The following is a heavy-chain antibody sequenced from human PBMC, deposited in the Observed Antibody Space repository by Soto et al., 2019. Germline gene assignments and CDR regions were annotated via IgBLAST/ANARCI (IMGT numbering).Heavy chain of an antibody. Sequence: GGSLRLSCAASGFTFSSYAMSWVRQAPGKGLEWVSAISGSGGSTYYADSVKGRFTISRDNSKNTLYLQMNSLRAEDTAVYYCAKTPGRSKRLQSIDYWGQGTLVTVSS. D-gene: IGHD4-4*01. CDR1: GFTFSSYA. CDR3: AKTPGRSKRLQSIDY. CDR2: ISGSGGST. V-gene: IGHV3-23*01. J-gene: IGHJ4*02.